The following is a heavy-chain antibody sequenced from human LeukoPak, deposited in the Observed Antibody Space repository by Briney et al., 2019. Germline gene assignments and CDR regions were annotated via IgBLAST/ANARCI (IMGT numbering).Heavy chain of an antibody. D-gene: IGHD5-18*01. CDR3: ASAHGYSYGSH. CDR2: IYYSGST. J-gene: IGHJ4*02. Sequence: SETLSLTCTVSGGSISSYYWSWIRQPPGKGLEWIGYIYYSGSTNYNPSLKSRVTISVDTSKNQFSLKLSSVTAADTAVYYCASAHGYSYGSHWGQGTLVTVSS. CDR1: GGSISSYY. V-gene: IGHV4-59*01.